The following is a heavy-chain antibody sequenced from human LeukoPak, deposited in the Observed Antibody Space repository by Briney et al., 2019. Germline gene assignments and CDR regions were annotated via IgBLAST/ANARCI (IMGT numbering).Heavy chain of an antibody. D-gene: IGHD2-15*01. V-gene: IGHV3-7*01. J-gene: IGHJ4*02. CDR3: ARDALGYCSGGSCGDFDY. CDR2: IKQDGSEK. CDR1: GFTFSSYW. Sequence: GGSLRLSCAASGFTFSSYWMSWVRQAPGKGLEWVANIKQDGSEKYYVDSVKGRFTISRDNAKNSLYLQMNSLRAEDTAVYYCARDALGYCSGGSCGDFDYWGQGTLVTVSS.